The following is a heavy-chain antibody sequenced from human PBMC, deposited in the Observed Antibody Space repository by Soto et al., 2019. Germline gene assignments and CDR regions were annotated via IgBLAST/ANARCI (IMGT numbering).Heavy chain of an antibody. Sequence: GASVKVSCKASGYTFTSYAMHWVRQAPGQRLEWMGWINAGNGNTKYSQKFQGRVTITRDTSASTAYMELSSLRSEDTAVYYCARDSIAARNYFDYWGQGTLVTVSS. V-gene: IGHV1-3*01. J-gene: IGHJ4*02. CDR3: ARDSIAARNYFDY. D-gene: IGHD6-6*01. CDR2: INAGNGNT. CDR1: GYTFTSYA.